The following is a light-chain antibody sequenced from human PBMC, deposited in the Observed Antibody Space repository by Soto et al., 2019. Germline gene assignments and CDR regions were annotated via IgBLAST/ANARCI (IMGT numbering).Light chain of an antibody. CDR2: STN. CDR3: VLYVGSGISV. V-gene: IGLV8-61*01. CDR1: SGSVSTSYY. Sequence: QAVVTQEPSFSVSPGGTVTLTCGLNSGSVSTSYYPSWYQQTPGQAPRTLIYSTNTRSSGVPDRFSGSILGNKAALTITGAQADDESDYYCVLYVGSGISVFGVGTKLTVL. J-gene: IGLJ2*01.